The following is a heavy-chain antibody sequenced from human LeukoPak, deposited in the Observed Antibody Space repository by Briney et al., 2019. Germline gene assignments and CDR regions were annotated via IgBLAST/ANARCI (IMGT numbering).Heavy chain of an antibody. V-gene: IGHV3-74*01. CDR3: ARVGYERTSDYYYMDV. J-gene: IGHJ6*03. CDR1: GFTFSSYW. D-gene: IGHD5-18*01. Sequence: GGSLRLSCAASGFTFSSYWMHWVRQAPGKGLVWVSRINTDGSSTTYADSVKGRFTISRDNAKNTLYLQMNSLRAEDTAVYYCARVGYERTSDYYYMDVWGKGTTVTVSS. CDR2: INTDGSST.